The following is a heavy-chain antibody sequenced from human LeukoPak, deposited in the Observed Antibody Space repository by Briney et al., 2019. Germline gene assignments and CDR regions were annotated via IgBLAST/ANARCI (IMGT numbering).Heavy chain of an antibody. CDR3: AKDKGGGYGNDGFDI. CDR1: GFTFSSYA. Sequence: GGSLRLSCAASGFTFSSYAMHWVRQAPGKGLEWVAVISYDGSNKFYADSVKGRFTISRDNSKNTLYLQMNSLRAEDTAVYYCAKDKGGGYGNDGFDIWGRGTMVTVSS. D-gene: IGHD3-16*01. J-gene: IGHJ3*02. V-gene: IGHV3-30-3*01. CDR2: ISYDGSNK.